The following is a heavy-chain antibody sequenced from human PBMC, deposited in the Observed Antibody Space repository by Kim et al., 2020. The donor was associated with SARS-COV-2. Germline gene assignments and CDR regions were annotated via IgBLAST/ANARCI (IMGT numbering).Heavy chain of an antibody. V-gene: IGHV7-4-1*02. J-gene: IGHJ6*02. CDR3: ARDRRTTIFGVVIGDYYGMDV. CDR2: INTNTGNP. CDR1: GYTFTSYA. D-gene: IGHD3-3*01. Sequence: ASVKVSCKASGYTFTSYAMNWARQAPGQGLEWMGWINTNTGNPTYAQGFTGRFVFSLDTSVSKAYLQISSLKAEDTAVYYCARDRRTTIFGVVIGDYYGMDVWGQGTTVTVSS.